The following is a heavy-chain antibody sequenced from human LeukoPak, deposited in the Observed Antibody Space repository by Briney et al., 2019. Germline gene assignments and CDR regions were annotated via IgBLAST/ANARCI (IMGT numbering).Heavy chain of an antibody. CDR3: ARARGDCGGDCYGGAFDI. D-gene: IGHD2-21*01. Sequence: GGSLRLSCAASGFTFSSYSMNWVRQAPGKGLEWVSSISSSSSYIYYADSVKGRFTISRDNAKNSLYLQMNSLRAENTAVYYCARARGDCGGDCYGGAFDIWGQGTMVTVSS. CDR2: ISSSSSYI. J-gene: IGHJ3*02. V-gene: IGHV3-21*01. CDR1: GFTFSSYS.